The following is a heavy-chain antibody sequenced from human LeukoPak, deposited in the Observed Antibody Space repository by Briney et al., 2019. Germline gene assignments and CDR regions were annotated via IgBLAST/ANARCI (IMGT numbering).Heavy chain of an antibody. CDR1: GFTFTSSA. CDR2: IVVGSGNT. D-gene: IGHD3-22*01. V-gene: IGHV1-58*01. CDR3: AASIVHHAFDI. Sequence: ASVKVSFKASGFTFTSSAVQWVRQARGQRLEWIGWIVVGSGNTNYAQKFQERVTITRDMSTSTAYMELSSLRSEDTAVYYCAASIVHHAFDIWGQGTMVTVSS. J-gene: IGHJ3*02.